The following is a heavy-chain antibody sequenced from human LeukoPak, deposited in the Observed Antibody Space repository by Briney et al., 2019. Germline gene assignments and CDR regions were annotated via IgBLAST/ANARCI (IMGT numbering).Heavy chain of an antibody. Sequence: SETLSLTCTVSGGSISSGSYYWSWIRQPAGKGLEWIGRIYTSGSSNSTPSLKSRVTISVDTSKNQFSLKLSSVTAADTAVYYCARGVAASDWGQGTLVTVSS. J-gene: IGHJ4*02. V-gene: IGHV4-61*02. D-gene: IGHD2-15*01. CDR2: IYTSGSS. CDR1: GGSISSGSYY. CDR3: ARGVAASD.